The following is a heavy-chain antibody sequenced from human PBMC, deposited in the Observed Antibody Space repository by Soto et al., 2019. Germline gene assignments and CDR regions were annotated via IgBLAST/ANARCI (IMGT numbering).Heavy chain of an antibody. CDR1: GFTFSSYA. CDR2: ISYDGSNK. D-gene: IGHD4-4*01. Sequence: PGGSLRLSCAASGFTFSSYAMHWVRQAPGKGLEWVAVISYDGSNKYYADSVKGRFTISRDNSKNTLYLQMNSLRAEDTAVYYCARDLTTANYYYYYGMDVWGQGTTVTVSS. V-gene: IGHV3-30-3*01. CDR3: ARDLTTANYYYYYGMDV. J-gene: IGHJ6*02.